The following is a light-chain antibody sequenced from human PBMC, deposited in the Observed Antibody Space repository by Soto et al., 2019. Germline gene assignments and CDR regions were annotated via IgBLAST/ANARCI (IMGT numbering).Light chain of an antibody. J-gene: IGLJ1*01. CDR3: SSYTTSSTYV. V-gene: IGLV2-14*01. CDR2: GVS. CDR1: SNDVGAYNY. Sequence: QSVLTQPASVSGSPGQSITISCTGTSNDVGAYNYVSWYQQHLGKAPKLMIYGVSNRPSGISNRFSASKSGNAASLTISGLQAEDEADYYCSSYTTSSTYVFGTGTKVTVL.